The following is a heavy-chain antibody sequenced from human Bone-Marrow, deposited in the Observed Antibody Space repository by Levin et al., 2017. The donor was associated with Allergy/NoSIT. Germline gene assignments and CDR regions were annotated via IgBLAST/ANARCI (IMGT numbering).Heavy chain of an antibody. V-gene: IGHV3-49*04. CDR2: IRSNAYGGTT. CDR1: GFNFGDYG. J-gene: IGHJ4*02. Sequence: GGSLRLSCIGSGFNFGDYGMSWVRQAPGKGLEWVGFIRSNAYGGTTDYAASVKGRFTISRDDSKRIAYLQMNSLRTEDTAVYYCSSGGWTGYYREIGPDYWGQGTPVTVSS. D-gene: IGHD3/OR15-3a*01. CDR3: SSGGWTGYYREIGPDY.